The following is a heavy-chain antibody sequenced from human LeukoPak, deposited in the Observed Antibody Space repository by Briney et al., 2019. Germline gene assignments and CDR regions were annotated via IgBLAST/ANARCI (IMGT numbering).Heavy chain of an antibody. CDR3: ARHVDYDFWSGYYPGSAWFDP. Sequence: GESLKISCKGSGYIFTSYWIGWVRQMPGKGLEWMGIIYPGDSDTRYSPSFQGQVTISADKSISTAYLQWSSLKASDTAMYYCARHVDYDFWSGYYPGSAWFDPWGREPWSPSPQ. CDR1: GYIFTSYW. J-gene: IGHJ5*02. CDR2: IYPGDSDT. D-gene: IGHD3-3*01. V-gene: IGHV5-51*01.